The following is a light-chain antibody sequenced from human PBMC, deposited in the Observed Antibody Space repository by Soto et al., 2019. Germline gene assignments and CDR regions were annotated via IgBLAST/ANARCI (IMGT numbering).Light chain of an antibody. V-gene: IGKV1-27*01. CDR3: QQCNSAPVT. CDR2: AAS. Sequence: DIQMTQSPSSLSASVGYRVTITCRASHGICNFLAWYQQKPGKAPKLLIYAASTLQSGVPSRFSGGGSGTDFTLTISNLQPEDVATYYCQQCNSAPVTFGQGTRLE. J-gene: IGKJ5*01. CDR1: HGICNF.